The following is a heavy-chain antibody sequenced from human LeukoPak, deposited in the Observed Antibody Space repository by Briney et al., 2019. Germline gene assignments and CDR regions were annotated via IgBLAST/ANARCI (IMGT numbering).Heavy chain of an antibody. CDR2: INHSGST. J-gene: IGHJ4*02. V-gene: IGHV4-34*01. CDR3: ARALATMFFDY. Sequence: PSETLSLTCAVYGGSFSGYYWSWIRQPPGKGLEWIGEINHSGSTNYSPSLKSRVTISLDTSNNQFSLKFNSVTAADTAVYYCARALATMFFDYWGQGTLVTVST. CDR1: GGSFSGYY. D-gene: IGHD5-12*01.